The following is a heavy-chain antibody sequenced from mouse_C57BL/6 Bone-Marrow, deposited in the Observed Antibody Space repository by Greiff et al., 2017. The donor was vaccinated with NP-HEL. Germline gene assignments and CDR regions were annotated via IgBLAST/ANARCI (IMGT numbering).Heavy chain of an antibody. CDR2: IDPENGDT. Sequence: VQLKQSGAELVRPGASVKLSCTASGFNIKDDYMHWVKQRPEQGLEWIGWIDPENGDTEYASKFQGKATITADTSSNTAYLQLSSLTSEDTAVYYCTNYYGSRWYFDVWGTGTTVTVSS. D-gene: IGHD1-1*01. J-gene: IGHJ1*03. V-gene: IGHV14-4*01. CDR3: TNYYGSRWYFDV. CDR1: GFNIKDDY.